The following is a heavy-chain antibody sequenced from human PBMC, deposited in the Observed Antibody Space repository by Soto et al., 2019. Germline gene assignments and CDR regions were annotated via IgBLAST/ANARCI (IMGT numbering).Heavy chain of an antibody. CDR3: ARGSETYVWGSYRYFDY. CDR1: GGTFSSYA. CDR2: IIPIFGTA. D-gene: IGHD3-16*02. V-gene: IGHV1-69*12. J-gene: IGHJ4*02. Sequence: QVQLVQSGAEVKKPGSSVKVSCKASGGTFSSYAISWVRQAPGQGLEWMGGIIPIFGTANSAQKFQGRVTITADESTSXXYMELSSLRSEDTAVYYCARGSETYVWGSYRYFDYWGQGTLVTVSS.